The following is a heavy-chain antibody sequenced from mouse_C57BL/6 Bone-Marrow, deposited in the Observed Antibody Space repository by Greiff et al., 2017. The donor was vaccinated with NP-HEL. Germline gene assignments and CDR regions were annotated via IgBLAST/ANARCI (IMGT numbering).Heavy chain of an antibody. J-gene: IGHJ4*01. CDR1: GYSFTDYN. V-gene: IGHV1-39*01. Sequence: VQLKQSGPELVKPGASVKISCKASGYSFTDYNMNWVKQSNGKSLEWIGVINPNYGTTSYNQKFKGKATLTVDQSSSTAYMQLNSLTSEDSAVYYCANMITTGYYAMDYWGQGTSVTVSS. CDR2: INPNYGTT. D-gene: IGHD2-4*01. CDR3: ANMITTGYYAMDY.